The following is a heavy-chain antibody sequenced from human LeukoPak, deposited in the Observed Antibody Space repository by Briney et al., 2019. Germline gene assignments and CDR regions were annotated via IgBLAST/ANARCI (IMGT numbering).Heavy chain of an antibody. CDR3: ARVGQYLVWGIWAFDI. CDR2: ISSSSSYI. J-gene: IGHJ3*02. V-gene: IGHV3-21*01. Sequence: GGSLRLSCAASGFTFSSYSMNWVRQAPGKGLEWVSSISSSSSYIYYADSVKGRFTISRDNAKNSLYLQMNSLRAEDTAVYYCARVGQYLVWGIWAFDIWGQGTMVTVSS. CDR1: GFTFSSYS. D-gene: IGHD3-16*01.